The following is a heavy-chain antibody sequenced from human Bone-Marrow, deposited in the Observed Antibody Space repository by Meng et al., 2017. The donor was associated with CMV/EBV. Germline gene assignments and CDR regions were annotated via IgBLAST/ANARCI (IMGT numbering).Heavy chain of an antibody. D-gene: IGHD3-16*02. V-gene: IGHV3-21*01. CDR2: ISSSSSYI. CDR1: GFTVSSNE. CDR3: ASYPPNYVWGSYRYTWFDP. J-gene: IGHJ5*02. Sequence: GESLKISCAASGFTVSSNEMSWVRQAPGKGLEWVSSISSSSSYIYYADSVKGRFTISRDNAKNSLYLQMNSLRAEDTAVYYCASYPPNYVWGSYRYTWFDPWGQGTLVTVSS.